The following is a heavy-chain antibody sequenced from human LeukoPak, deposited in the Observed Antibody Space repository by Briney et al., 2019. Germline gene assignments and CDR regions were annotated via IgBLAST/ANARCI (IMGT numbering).Heavy chain of an antibody. CDR2: IKQDGSEK. CDR1: GFTFSSYW. J-gene: IGHJ4*02. CDR3: ARDSRYYYDSSGYYC. D-gene: IGHD3-22*01. Sequence: GSLRLSCAASGFTFSSYWMSWVRQAPGKGLEWVANIKQDGSEKYYVDSVKGRFTISRDNAKNSLYLQMNSLRAEDTAVYYCARDSRYYYDSSGYYCWGQGTLVTVSS. V-gene: IGHV3-7*01.